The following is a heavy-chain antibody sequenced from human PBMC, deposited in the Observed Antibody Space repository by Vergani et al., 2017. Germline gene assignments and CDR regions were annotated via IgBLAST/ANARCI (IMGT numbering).Heavy chain of an antibody. V-gene: IGHV3-66*01. D-gene: IGHD3-22*01. CDR3: AKGSTYYYDSSGPNYFDY. CDR2: IYSGGST. CDR1: GFTVSSNY. Sequence: EVQLVESGGGLVQPGGSLRLSCAASGFTVSSNYMSWVRQAPGKGLEWVSVIYSGGSTYYADSVKGRFTISRDNSKNTLYLQMNSLRAEDTAVYYCAKGSTYYYDSSGPNYFDYWGQGTLVTVSS. J-gene: IGHJ4*02.